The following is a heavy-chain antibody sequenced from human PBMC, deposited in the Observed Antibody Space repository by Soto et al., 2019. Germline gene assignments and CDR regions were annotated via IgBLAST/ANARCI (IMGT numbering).Heavy chain of an antibody. V-gene: IGHV3-15*01. Sequence: EVQLVESGGGLVKPGGSLRLSCAASGFTFTNAWMTWVRQAPGKGLEWVGRVKSKTDGGTIDYAAPVKDRFTISGDDSKNTLYLQMNSLKTEDTAVYYCIGTYSGSSMRFDYWGQGTLVTVSS. CDR3: IGTYSGSSMRFDY. D-gene: IGHD5-12*01. CDR2: VKSKTDGGTI. CDR1: GFTFTNAW. J-gene: IGHJ4*02.